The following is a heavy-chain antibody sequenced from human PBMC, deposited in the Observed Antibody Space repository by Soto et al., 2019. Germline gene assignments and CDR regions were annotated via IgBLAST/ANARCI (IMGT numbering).Heavy chain of an antibody. J-gene: IGHJ4*02. V-gene: IGHV1-69*13. CDR3: ARNQYSGYDLHYYFDY. D-gene: IGHD5-12*01. CDR2: IIPIFGTA. Sequence: SVKVSCKASGCTFSSYAISWVRQAPGQVLEWMGGIIPIFGTANYAQKFQGRVTITADESTSTAYMELSSLRSEDTAVYYCARNQYSGYDLHYYFDYWGQGTLVTVSS. CDR1: GCTFSSYA.